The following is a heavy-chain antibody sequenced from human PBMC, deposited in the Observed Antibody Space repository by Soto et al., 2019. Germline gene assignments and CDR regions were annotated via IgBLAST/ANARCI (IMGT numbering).Heavy chain of an antibody. D-gene: IGHD3-3*01. J-gene: IGHJ6*02. Sequence: RASVKVSCKASGGTFSSYAISWVRQAPGQGLEWMGGIIPIFGTANYAQKFQGRVTITADKSTSTAYMELSSLGSEDTAVYYCARDTIFGVVPSTHGMDVWGQGTTVTVSS. CDR1: GGTFSSYA. V-gene: IGHV1-69*06. CDR2: IIPIFGTA. CDR3: ARDTIFGVVPSTHGMDV.